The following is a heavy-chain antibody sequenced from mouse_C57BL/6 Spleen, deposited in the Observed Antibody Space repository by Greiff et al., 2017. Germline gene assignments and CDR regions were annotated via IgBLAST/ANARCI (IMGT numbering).Heavy chain of an antibody. J-gene: IGHJ3*01. CDR2: ISYDGSN. D-gene: IGHD2-3*01. Sequence: ESGPGLVKPSQSLSLTCSVTGYSITSGYYWNWIRQFPGNKLEWMGYISYDGSNNYNPSLKNRISITRDTSKNQFFLKLNSVTTEDTATYYCARDGVYDGCSWFAYWGKGTLVTVSA. V-gene: IGHV3-6*01. CDR1: GYSITSGYY. CDR3: ARDGVYDGCSWFAY.